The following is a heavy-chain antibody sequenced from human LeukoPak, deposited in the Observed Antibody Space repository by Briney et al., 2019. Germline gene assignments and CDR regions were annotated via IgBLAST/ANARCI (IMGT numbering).Heavy chain of an antibody. Sequence: SETLSLTCTVSGGSISSGGYYWSWIRQHPGKGLEWIGYIYYSGSTYYNPSLKSRVTISVDTSKNQFSLKLSSVTAADTAVYYCARDRGGLLWFGEFSTYYFDYWGQGTLVTVSS. CDR3: ARDRGGLLWFGEFSTYYFDY. CDR2: IYYSGST. V-gene: IGHV4-31*03. CDR1: GGSISSGGYY. D-gene: IGHD3-10*01. J-gene: IGHJ4*02.